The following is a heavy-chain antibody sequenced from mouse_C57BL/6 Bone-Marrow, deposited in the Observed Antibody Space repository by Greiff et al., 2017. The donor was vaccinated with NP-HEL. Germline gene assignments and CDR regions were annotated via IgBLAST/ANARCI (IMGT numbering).Heavy chain of an antibody. J-gene: IGHJ1*03. D-gene: IGHD1-1*01. CDR2: ISNGGGST. Sequence: EVKLQESGGGLVQPGGSLKLSCAASGFTFSDYYMYWVRQTPEKRLEWVAYISNGGGSTYYPDTVKGRFTISRDNAKNTLYLQMSRLKSEDTAMYYCARHCYGSSYGGYFDVWGTGTTVTVSS. CDR1: GFTFSDYY. V-gene: IGHV5-12*01. CDR3: ARHCYGSSYGGYFDV.